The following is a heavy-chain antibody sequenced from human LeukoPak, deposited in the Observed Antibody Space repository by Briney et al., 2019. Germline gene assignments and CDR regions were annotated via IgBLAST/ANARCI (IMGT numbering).Heavy chain of an antibody. V-gene: IGHV3-23*01. D-gene: IGHD1-26*01. Sequence: GGSLRLSCAASGSNFRGYAMSWVRQAPGKGLEWVSAISGSGARAHYAESVRGRFTISRDNAQNTLHLQMSSLRAEDTAVYYCAKEVVLGETNYYYYGMGVWGQGTTVTVSS. CDR1: GSNFRGYA. J-gene: IGHJ6*02. CDR2: ISGSGARA. CDR3: AKEVVLGETNYYYYGMGV.